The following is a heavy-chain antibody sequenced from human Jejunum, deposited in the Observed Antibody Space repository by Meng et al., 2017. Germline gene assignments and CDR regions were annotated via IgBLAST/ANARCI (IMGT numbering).Heavy chain of an antibody. CDR1: GFTFSDYS. D-gene: IGHD3-3*02. Sequence: EVQLVESGGGLVKPGESLRLSCTASGFTFSDYSMNWVRQAPGKGLEWVSSISSSTSSYIYDADSVKGRFTISRDNAKNSLYLQMPGVLALLSQCDNWFDPWGQESLVTVSS. J-gene: IGHJ5*02. CDR3: FDP. V-gene: IGHV3-21*01. CDR2: ISSSTSSYI.